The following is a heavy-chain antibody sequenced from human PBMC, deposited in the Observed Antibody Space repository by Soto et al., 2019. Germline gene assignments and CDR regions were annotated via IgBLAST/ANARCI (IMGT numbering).Heavy chain of an antibody. CDR1: GFTFSSYA. CDR3: ARDSGSGSYQTLNY. V-gene: IGHV3-30-3*01. J-gene: IGHJ4*02. D-gene: IGHD3-10*01. Sequence: QVQLVESGGGVVQPGRSLRLSCAASGFTFSSYAMHCVRQAPGKGLEWVAVISYDGSNKYYADSVKGRFTISRDNSKNTLYLQMNSLRAEDTAVYYCARDSGSGSYQTLNYWGQGTLVTVSS. CDR2: ISYDGSNK.